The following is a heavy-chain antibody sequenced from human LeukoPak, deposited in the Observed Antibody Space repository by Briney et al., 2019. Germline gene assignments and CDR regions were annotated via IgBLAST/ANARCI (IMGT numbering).Heavy chain of an antibody. Sequence: SETLSLTCAVYGGSFSGYYWSWIRQPPGKGLEWIGEINHSGSTNYNPSLKSRVTISVDTSKNQFSLKLSSVTAADTAVYYCASIVPAAIPYWGQGTLVTASS. J-gene: IGHJ4*02. CDR1: GGSFSGYY. D-gene: IGHD2-2*01. CDR2: INHSGST. CDR3: ASIVPAAIPY. V-gene: IGHV4-34*01.